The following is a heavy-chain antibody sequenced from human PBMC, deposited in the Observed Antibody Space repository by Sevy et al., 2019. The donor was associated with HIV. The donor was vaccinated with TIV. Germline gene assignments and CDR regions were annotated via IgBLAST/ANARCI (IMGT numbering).Heavy chain of an antibody. J-gene: IGHJ4*02. Sequence: SETLSLTCAVYGGSFSGYYWSCIRQPPGKGLEWIGEINHSGSTNYNPSLKSRVTISVDTSKNQFSLKLSSVTASDTAVYYCARERMLATAYFDYWGQGTSVTVSS. CDR2: INHSGST. CDR3: ARERMLATAYFDY. D-gene: IGHD2-8*01. V-gene: IGHV4-34*01. CDR1: GGSFSGYY.